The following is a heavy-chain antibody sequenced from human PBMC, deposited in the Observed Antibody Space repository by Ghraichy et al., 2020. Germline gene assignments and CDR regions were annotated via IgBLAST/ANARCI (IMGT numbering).Heavy chain of an antibody. CDR1: GGSISSSSYY. CDR2: IYYSGST. Sequence: LETLSLTCTVSGGSISSSSYYWGWIRQPPGKGLEWIGSIYYSGSTYYNPSLKSRVTISVDTSKNQFSLKLSSVTAADTAVYYCASLRGYSGELDYWGQGTLVTVSS. V-gene: IGHV4-39*01. D-gene: IGHD5-12*01. J-gene: IGHJ4*02. CDR3: ASLRGYSGELDY.